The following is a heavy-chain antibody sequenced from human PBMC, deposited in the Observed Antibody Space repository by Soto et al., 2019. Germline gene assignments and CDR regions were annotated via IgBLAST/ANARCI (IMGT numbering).Heavy chain of an antibody. CDR3: AKGDDYGEAQYYYYYMDV. V-gene: IGHV3-23*01. D-gene: IGHD4-17*01. J-gene: IGHJ6*03. CDR1: GFTFSSYA. Sequence: AGGSLRLSCAASGFTFSSYAMSWVRQAPGKGLEWVSAISGSGGSTYYADSVKGRFTISRDNSKNTLYLQMNSLRAEDTAVYYCAKGDDYGEAQYYYYYMDVWGKGTTVTVSS. CDR2: ISGSGGST.